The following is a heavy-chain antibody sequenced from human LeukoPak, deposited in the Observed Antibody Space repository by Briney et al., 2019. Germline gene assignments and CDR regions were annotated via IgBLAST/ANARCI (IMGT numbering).Heavy chain of an antibody. J-gene: IGHJ4*02. CDR1: GGSISSYY. V-gene: IGHV4-59*01. Sequence: SETLSLTCTVSGGSISSYYWNWIRQPPGKGLEWIGYIYYSGSTNYNPSLKSRVTISVETSKNQFSLKLSSVTAADTAVYYCAATDYYGSGSRFDYWGQGTLVTVSS. D-gene: IGHD3-10*01. CDR3: AATDYYGSGSRFDY. CDR2: IYYSGST.